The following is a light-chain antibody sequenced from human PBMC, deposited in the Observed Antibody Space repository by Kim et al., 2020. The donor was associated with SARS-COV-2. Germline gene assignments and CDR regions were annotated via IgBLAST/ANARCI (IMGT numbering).Light chain of an antibody. CDR1: QDIDTY. J-gene: IGKJ2*01. CDR3: QQYRRFPYT. V-gene: IGKV1-5*03. CDR2: KAS. Sequence: DIQMTQSPSTLSASVGDRVTITCRASQDIDTYLAWYQQKPGKAPNLLIYKASYLEATVPSRFSGSGSGTGFTLTISSLQPDDFATYYCQQYRRFPYTFGQGTKLEI.